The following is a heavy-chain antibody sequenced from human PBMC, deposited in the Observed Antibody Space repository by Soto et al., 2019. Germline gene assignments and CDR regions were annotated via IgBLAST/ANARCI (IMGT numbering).Heavy chain of an antibody. J-gene: IGHJ6*03. V-gene: IGHV5-51*01. Sequence: GESLKISWMVSGYSFTSYLIGWGRQMPGKVLEWMGIIYPGDSDTRYSASFQDQVTSSGDKSISTAYLQWSSLKASDTAMYYCARHSLDSSYEMIHYYCYMDVSGKGTTVTVSS. D-gene: IGHD6-6*01. CDR2: IYPGDSDT. CDR3: ARHSLDSSYEMIHYYCYMDV. CDR1: GYSFTSYL.